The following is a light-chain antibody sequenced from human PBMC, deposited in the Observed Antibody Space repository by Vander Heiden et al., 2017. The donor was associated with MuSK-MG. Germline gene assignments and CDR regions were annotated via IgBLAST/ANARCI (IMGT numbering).Light chain of an antibody. J-gene: IGKJ4*01. CDR3: QQYSDTLLT. Sequence: DIVMTQSPDSLAVSLGERATINCKSSQSVLYSSNNKNYLAWYQQKPGQPPKLLIYWASTRESGVPDRFSGSGSGTDFTLTISSLQAEDGAVYYCQQYSDTLLTFGGGTKVEIK. CDR2: WAS. V-gene: IGKV4-1*01. CDR1: QSVLYSSNNKNY.